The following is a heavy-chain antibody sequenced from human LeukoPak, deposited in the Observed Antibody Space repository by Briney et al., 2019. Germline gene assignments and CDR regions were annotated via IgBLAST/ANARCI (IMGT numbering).Heavy chain of an antibody. CDR2: ISGSGGNT. D-gene: IGHD3-22*01. CDR3: AKAGSYYYGSSGWSPFDY. Sequence: PGGSLRLSCEASGFTFSSYAMSWVHQTPGKGLEWVSGISGSGGNTYYADSVKGRFTISRDNSKNTLYLQMNSLRAEDTALYYCAKAGSYYYGSSGWSPFDYWGQGTLVTVSS. J-gene: IGHJ4*02. CDR1: GFTFSSYA. V-gene: IGHV3-23*01.